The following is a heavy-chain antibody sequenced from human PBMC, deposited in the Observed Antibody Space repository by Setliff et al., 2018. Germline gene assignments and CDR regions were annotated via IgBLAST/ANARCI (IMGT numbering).Heavy chain of an antibody. D-gene: IGHD2-21*01. Sequence: GASVKVSCKASGYTFTNYGIAWVRQAPGQGLEWMGWISVHSGNTFYAPKFQGRVTMTTDTSTDTAYLDLRSLRSDDTAVYYCAKDFLEVVIALHGMDVWGQGTTVTVSS. CDR3: AKDFLEVVIALHGMDV. V-gene: IGHV1-18*01. J-gene: IGHJ6*02. CDR1: GYTFTNYG. CDR2: ISVHSGNT.